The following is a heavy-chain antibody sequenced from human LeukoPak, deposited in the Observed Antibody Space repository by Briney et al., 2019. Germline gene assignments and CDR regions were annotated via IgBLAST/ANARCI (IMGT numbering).Heavy chain of an antibody. CDR2: MNSDGRTI. V-gene: IGHV3-74*01. J-gene: IGHJ4*02. Sequence: TGGSLRLSCAASGFTFSTSWMHWVRQGPGKGPVWVSRMNSDGRTIDYADSVKGRFIISRDNAKNTLYLQMNSLRAEDTAVYYCSRAGGYRFDYWGQGTLVTVSS. CDR1: GFTFSTSW. CDR3: SRAGGYRFDY. D-gene: IGHD3-16*01.